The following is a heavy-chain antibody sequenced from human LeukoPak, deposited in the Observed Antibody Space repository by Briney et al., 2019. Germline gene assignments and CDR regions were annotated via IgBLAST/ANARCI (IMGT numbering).Heavy chain of an antibody. J-gene: IGHJ5*02. Sequence: SETLSLTCTVSIGSISSYYWSWIRQPAGKGLEWIGRMYISGSTDYNPSLKSRVTMSVDSSKNQFSLKLTSVTAADTAVYYCARDMVRGVKAYLSWFDPWGQGTLVTVSS. V-gene: IGHV4-4*07. CDR1: IGSISSYY. CDR3: ARDMVRGVKAYLSWFDP. CDR2: MYISGST. D-gene: IGHD3-10*01.